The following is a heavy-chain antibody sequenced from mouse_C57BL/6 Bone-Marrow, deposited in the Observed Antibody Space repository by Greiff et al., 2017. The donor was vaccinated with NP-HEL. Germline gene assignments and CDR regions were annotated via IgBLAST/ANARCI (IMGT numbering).Heavy chain of an antibody. D-gene: IGHD1-1*01. CDR2: ISDGGSYT. Sequence: EVMLVESGGGLVKPGGSLKLSCAASGFTFSSYAMSWVRQTPEKRLEWVATISDGGSYTYYPDNVKGRFTISRDNAKNNLYLQMSHLKSEDTAMYYCAREGVYGSLYYFDYWGQGTTLTVSS. J-gene: IGHJ2*01. V-gene: IGHV5-4*01. CDR1: GFTFSSYA. CDR3: AREGVYGSLYYFDY.